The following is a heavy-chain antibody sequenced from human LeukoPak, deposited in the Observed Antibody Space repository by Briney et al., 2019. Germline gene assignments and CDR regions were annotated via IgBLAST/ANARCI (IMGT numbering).Heavy chain of an antibody. D-gene: IGHD6-19*01. CDR2: VSISDGSS. J-gene: IGHJ4*02. CDR3: AKGVGGSSGWYYFDY. Sequence: GGSLRLSCAASGFNFNYCAMSWVRQAPGKGLEWVSTVSISDGSSYSADSVKGRFTISWDNSNKILYLQMHSLRAEDTAVYYCAKGVGGSSGWYYFDYWGQGALVTVSS. V-gene: IGHV3-23*01. CDR1: GFNFNYCA.